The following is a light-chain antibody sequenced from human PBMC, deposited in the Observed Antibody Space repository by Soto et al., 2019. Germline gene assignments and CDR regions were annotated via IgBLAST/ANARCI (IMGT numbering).Light chain of an antibody. Sequence: SYELTQPPAVSVAPGQTARITCGGDNIGSKSVHWYQQKPGQAPVLVVYNYRDRPSGIPERFSDSNSGNTATLTISRVEAGDEADYYCSSFAGTNSFVFGTGTKLTVL. V-gene: IGLV3-21*02. J-gene: IGLJ1*01. CDR2: NYR. CDR3: SSFAGTNSFV. CDR1: NIGSKS.